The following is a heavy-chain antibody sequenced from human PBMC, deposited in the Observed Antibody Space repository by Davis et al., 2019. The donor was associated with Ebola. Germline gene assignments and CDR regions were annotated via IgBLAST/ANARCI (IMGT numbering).Heavy chain of an antibody. CDR3: ARVVEYSSSVQYYYYYGMDV. V-gene: IGHV1-18*01. CDR1: GYTFTSYG. D-gene: IGHD6-6*01. Sequence: ASVKVSCKASGYTFTSYGISWVRQAPGQGLEWMGWISAYNGNTNYAQKLQGRVTMTTDTSTSTAYMELSSLRSEDTAVYYCARVVEYSSSVQYYYYYGMDVWGQGTTVTVSS. J-gene: IGHJ6*02. CDR2: ISAYNGNT.